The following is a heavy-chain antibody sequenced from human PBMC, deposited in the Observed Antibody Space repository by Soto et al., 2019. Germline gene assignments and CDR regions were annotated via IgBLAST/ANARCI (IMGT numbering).Heavy chain of an antibody. Sequence: GGSLRLSCAASGFTFSSYAMSWVHQAPGKGLEWVSAISGSGGSTYYADSVKGRFTISRDNSKNTLYLQMNSLRAEDAAVYYCAKDGVTIFGVVITRPYYYYYGMDVWGQGTTVTVS. V-gene: IGHV3-23*01. CDR3: AKDGVTIFGVVITRPYYYYYGMDV. D-gene: IGHD3-3*01. J-gene: IGHJ6*02. CDR1: GFTFSSYA. CDR2: ISGSGGST.